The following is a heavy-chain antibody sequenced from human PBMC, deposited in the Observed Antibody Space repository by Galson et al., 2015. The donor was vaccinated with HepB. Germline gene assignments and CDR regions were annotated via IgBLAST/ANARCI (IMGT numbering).Heavy chain of an antibody. Sequence: SLRLSCAASGFTFSSYGMHWVRQAPGKGLEWVAFIRYDGSNKYYADSVEGRFTISRDNSKNTLSLQMNSLRAEDTAVYYCARQIVVVIHFDYWGQGTLVTVSS. V-gene: IGHV3-30*02. CDR3: ARQIVVVIHFDY. CDR2: IRYDGSNK. D-gene: IGHD3-22*01. J-gene: IGHJ4*02. CDR1: GFTFSSYG.